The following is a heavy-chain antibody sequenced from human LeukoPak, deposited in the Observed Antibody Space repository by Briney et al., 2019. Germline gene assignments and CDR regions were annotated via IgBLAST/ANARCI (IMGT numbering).Heavy chain of an antibody. CDR3: ARDESRYDFWSGYYNPIDY. V-gene: IGHV3-74*01. Sequence: GGSLRLSCAASGFTFSSYWMHWVRQAPGKGLVWVSRINSDGSSTSYADSVKGRFTISRDNAKNTLYLQMNSLRAEDTAVYYCARDESRYDFWSGYYNPIDYWGQGTLVTVSS. J-gene: IGHJ4*02. D-gene: IGHD3-3*01. CDR1: GFTFSSYW. CDR2: INSDGSST.